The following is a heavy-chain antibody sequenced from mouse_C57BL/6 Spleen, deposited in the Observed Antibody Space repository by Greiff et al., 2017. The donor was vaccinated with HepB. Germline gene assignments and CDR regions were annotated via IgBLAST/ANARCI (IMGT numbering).Heavy chain of an antibody. CDR1: GYTFTNYW. D-gene: IGHD2-4*01. J-gene: IGHJ4*01. CDR2: IYPGGGYT. V-gene: IGHV1-63*01. Sequence: QVQLQQSGAELVRPGTSVKMSCKASGYTFTNYWIGWAKQRPGHGLEWIGDIYPGGGYTNYNEKFKGKATLTADKSSSTAYMQFSTLTSEDSAIYYGARCDDDSYSMDYWGQGTSVTVSS. CDR3: ARCDDDSYSMDY.